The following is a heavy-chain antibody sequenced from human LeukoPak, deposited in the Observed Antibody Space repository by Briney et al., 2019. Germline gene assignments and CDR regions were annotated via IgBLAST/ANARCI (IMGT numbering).Heavy chain of an antibody. D-gene: IGHD1-26*01. Sequence: SETLSLTCTVSGGSISSSSYYWGWIRQPPGKELEWIGSIYYSGSTYYNPSLKSRVTISVDTSKNQFSLKLSSVTAADTAVYYCARDHLGATGNYFDYWGQGTLVTVSS. J-gene: IGHJ4*02. CDR1: GGSISSSSYY. CDR2: IYYSGST. V-gene: IGHV4-39*07. CDR3: ARDHLGATGNYFDY.